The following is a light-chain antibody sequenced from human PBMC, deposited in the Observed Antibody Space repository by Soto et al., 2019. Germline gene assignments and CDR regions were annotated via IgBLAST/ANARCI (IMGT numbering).Light chain of an antibody. CDR2: WAS. CDR3: QQYYTIPIT. J-gene: IGKJ4*01. CDR1: QTVLFASNNKNY. Sequence: DILLTQSPDSLAVSLGERATINCKSSQTVLFASNNKNYLAWYQQKPGQAPKLLIYWASARESGVPDRFSGSESETDFNFTITSLQAEDVAVYYCQQYYTIPITFGGGTKVDIK. V-gene: IGKV4-1*01.